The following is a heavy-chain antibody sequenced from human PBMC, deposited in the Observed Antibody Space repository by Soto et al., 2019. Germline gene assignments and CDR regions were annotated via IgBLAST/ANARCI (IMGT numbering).Heavy chain of an antibody. Sequence: QVQLVQSGAEVKKPGSSVQVSCKASGGTFSSYAISWVRQSPGPGLEWMGGIIPIFGTANYAQKFQGRVTITADKSTSTAYMELSSLRSEDTDVYYCARGGDGYRPFDYWGQGTLVTVSS. J-gene: IGHJ4*02. CDR2: IIPIFGTA. V-gene: IGHV1-69*06. CDR1: GGTFSSYA. CDR3: ARGGDGYRPFDY. D-gene: IGHD5-12*01.